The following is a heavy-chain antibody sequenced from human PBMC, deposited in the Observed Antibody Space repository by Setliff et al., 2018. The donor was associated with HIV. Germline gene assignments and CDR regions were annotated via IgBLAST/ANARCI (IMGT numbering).Heavy chain of an antibody. CDR1: GFSLRNSD. V-gene: IGHV3-23*01. D-gene: IGHD6-19*01. CDR2: SISGGFA. Sequence: PGGSLRLSCAASGFSLRNSDVNWVRQAPGKGLEWVSSISGGFAYFANSVKGRFRLTKDDSKEILYLEMDSVRADDSALYYCAKDLSVRGSGFKGASAIWGQGTKVTVSS. J-gene: IGHJ3*02. CDR3: AKDLSVRGSGFKGASAI.